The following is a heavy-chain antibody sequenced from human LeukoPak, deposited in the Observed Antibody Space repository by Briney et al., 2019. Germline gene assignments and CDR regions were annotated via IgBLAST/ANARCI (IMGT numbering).Heavy chain of an antibody. D-gene: IGHD3-9*01. J-gene: IGHJ3*02. Sequence: SETLSLTCTVSGGSISSSSYYWGWIRQPPGKGLEWIGSIYNSGSTYDNLSLKSRGTISVDTSKNQFSLKLTSVTAADTAVYYCARLSATIWVRGLGAFDIWGQGTMVTVSS. CDR2: IYNSGST. V-gene: IGHV4-39*01. CDR3: ARLSATIWVRGLGAFDI. CDR1: GGSISSSSYY.